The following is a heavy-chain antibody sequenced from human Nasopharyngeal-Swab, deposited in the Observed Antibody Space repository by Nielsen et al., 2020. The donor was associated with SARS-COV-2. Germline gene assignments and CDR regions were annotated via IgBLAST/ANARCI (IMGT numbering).Heavy chain of an antibody. Sequence: GSLRLSCTVSGGSISSSSYYWGWIRQPPGKGLEWIGSIYYSGSTYYNPSLKSRVTISVDTSKNQFSLKLSSVTAADTAVYYCARRGYGSGSSKYYFGYWGQGTLVTVSS. D-gene: IGHD3-10*01. J-gene: IGHJ4*02. CDR2: IYYSGST. V-gene: IGHV4-39*01. CDR1: GGSISSSSYY. CDR3: ARRGYGSGSSKYYFGY.